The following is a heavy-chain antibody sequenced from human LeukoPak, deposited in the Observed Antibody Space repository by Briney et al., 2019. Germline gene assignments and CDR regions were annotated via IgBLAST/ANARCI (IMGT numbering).Heavy chain of an antibody. CDR3: AKGYDSSWYACMDV. D-gene: IGHD6-13*01. J-gene: IGHJ6*02. CDR2: MRGRGGST. Sequence: GGSLRLSCAASGFTFSSYDMNWVRQAPGKGLEWVSAMRGRGGSTYYADSVKGRYTISRDNSRNTLYLQMNSLRAEDTALYFCAKGYDSSWYACMDVWGQGTTVTVSS. CDR1: GFTFSSYD. V-gene: IGHV3-23*01.